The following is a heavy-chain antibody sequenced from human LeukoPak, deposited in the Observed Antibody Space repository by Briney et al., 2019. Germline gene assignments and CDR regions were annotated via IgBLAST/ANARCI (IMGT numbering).Heavy chain of an antibody. J-gene: IGHJ4*02. CDR2: IYPGDSET. CDR3: ARHAYYYASGYYLDS. Sequence: GESLKISCKGSGYSFSSYWIGWVRQMPGKGLEWMGIIYPGDSETRYSPSFQGQVVTSADKSISTAYLQWNSLKASDTAMYYCARHAYYYASGYYLDSWGQGALVTVSS. V-gene: IGHV5-51*01. CDR1: GYSFSSYW. D-gene: IGHD3-10*01.